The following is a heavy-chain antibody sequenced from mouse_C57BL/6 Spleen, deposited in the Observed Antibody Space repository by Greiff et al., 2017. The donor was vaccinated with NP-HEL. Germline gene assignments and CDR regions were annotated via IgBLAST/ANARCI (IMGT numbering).Heavy chain of an antibody. CDR3: TTGVFGSSYVWFAY. Sequence: EVQLQQSGAELVRPGASVKLSCTASGFNIKDDYMHWVKQRPEQGLEWIGWIDPENGDTEYASKFQGKATITADTSSNTAYLQLSSLTSEDTAVYYCTTGVFGSSYVWFAYWGQGTLVTVSA. CDR2: IDPENGDT. CDR1: GFNIKDDY. J-gene: IGHJ3*01. D-gene: IGHD1-1*01. V-gene: IGHV14-4*01.